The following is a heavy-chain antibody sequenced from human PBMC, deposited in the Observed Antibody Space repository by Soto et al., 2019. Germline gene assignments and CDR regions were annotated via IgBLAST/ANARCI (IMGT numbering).Heavy chain of an antibody. Sequence: SETLSLTCTVSGGSIVGSSYYWGWIRQPPGKGLEWIGSIYYTGTTYYSPSLQSRVTISFDTSKNQVSLKLTSVTAADTAVYFCSRGSFYYENSGYYYDDWGQGAPVTVSS. CDR1: GGSIVGSSYY. CDR2: IYYTGTT. CDR3: SRGSFYYENSGYYYDD. J-gene: IGHJ4*02. D-gene: IGHD3-22*01. V-gene: IGHV4-39*01.